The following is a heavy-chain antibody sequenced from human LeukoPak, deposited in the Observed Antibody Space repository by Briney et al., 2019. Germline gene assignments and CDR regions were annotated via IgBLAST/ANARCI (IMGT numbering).Heavy chain of an antibody. D-gene: IGHD5-18*01. CDR2: IDYSGSA. CDR1: GGSISSYY. J-gene: IGHJ3*02. Sequence: SETLSLTCTVSGGSISSYYWSWIRQPPGKGLEWIGYIDYSGSANYNPSLKSRGTISVDTSKHQFSLKLSSVTAADTAVYYCARDGGYSYGYGGGDAFDIWGQGTMVTVSS. V-gene: IGHV4-59*01. CDR3: ARDGGYSYGYGGGDAFDI.